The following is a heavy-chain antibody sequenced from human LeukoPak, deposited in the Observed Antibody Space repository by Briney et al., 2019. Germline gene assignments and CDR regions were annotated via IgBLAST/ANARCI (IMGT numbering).Heavy chain of an antibody. CDR1: GFTFSSYA. V-gene: IGHV3-23*01. CDR3: AKDSHAYYYYYMDV. Sequence: GGSLRLSCAASGFTFSSYAMSWVRQAPGKGLEWVSTISGSGGSTYYADSVKGRFTISRDNSKNTLYLQMNSLRAEDTAVYYCAKDSHAYYYYYMDVWGKGTTVTVSS. CDR2: ISGSGGST. J-gene: IGHJ6*03.